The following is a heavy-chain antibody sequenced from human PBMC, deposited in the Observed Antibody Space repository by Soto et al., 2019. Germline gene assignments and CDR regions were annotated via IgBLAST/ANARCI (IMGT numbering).Heavy chain of an antibody. Sequence: LSLTCTVSGGSISSSSYYWGWVRQAPGEGLEWVAVISYDGSNKYYADSVKGRFTISRDNSKNTLFLQMNSLRGEDTAVYYCAKESYSSSSYYYGMDVWGQGTTVTVSS. D-gene: IGHD6-6*01. J-gene: IGHJ6*02. CDR2: ISYDGSNK. CDR1: GGSISSSSYY. V-gene: IGHV3-30*18. CDR3: AKESYSSSSYYYGMDV.